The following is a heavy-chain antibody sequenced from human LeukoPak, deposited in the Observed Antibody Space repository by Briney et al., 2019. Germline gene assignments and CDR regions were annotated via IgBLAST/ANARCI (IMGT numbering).Heavy chain of an antibody. CDR2: IYYSGST. V-gene: IGHV4-31*03. CDR1: GGSISSGGYY. J-gene: IGHJ4*02. CDR3: AISGYDGFVY. Sequence: PSETLSLTCTVSGGSISSGGYYWSWVRQHPGKGLEWIGYIYYSGSTYYNPSLKSRVTISVDTSKNQFSLKLSSVTAADTAVYYCAISGYDGFVYWGQGTLVTVSS. D-gene: IGHD5-12*01.